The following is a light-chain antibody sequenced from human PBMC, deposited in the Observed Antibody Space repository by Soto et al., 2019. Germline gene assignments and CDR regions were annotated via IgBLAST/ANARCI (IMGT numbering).Light chain of an antibody. CDR2: GAY. Sequence: EIVMTQSPAPLSVSPGERATLSCRASQSVSSNLAWYQQKPGQAPRLLIYGAYTRATGIPARFSGSGSGTEFTLTISSLQSEDFAVYYCQQYNNWPPWLTFGGGTKVEIK. CDR3: QQYNNWPPWLT. CDR1: QSVSSN. V-gene: IGKV3-15*01. J-gene: IGKJ4*01.